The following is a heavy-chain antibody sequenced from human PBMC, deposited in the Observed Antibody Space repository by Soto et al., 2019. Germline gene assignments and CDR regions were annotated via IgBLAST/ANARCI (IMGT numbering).Heavy chain of an antibody. Sequence: GGSLRLSCAASGFTFSSYAMHWVRQAPGKGLEWVAVISYDGSNKYYADSVKGRFTISRDNSKNTLYLQMNSLRAEDTAVYYCAREGVYDYVWGSPNWFDPWGQGTLVTVSS. D-gene: IGHD3-16*01. J-gene: IGHJ5*02. CDR3: AREGVYDYVWGSPNWFDP. CDR2: ISYDGSNK. CDR1: GFTFSSYA. V-gene: IGHV3-30-3*01.